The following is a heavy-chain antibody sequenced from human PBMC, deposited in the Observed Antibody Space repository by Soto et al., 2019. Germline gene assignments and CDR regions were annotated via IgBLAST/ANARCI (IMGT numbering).Heavy chain of an antibody. CDR1: GYTFTSYG. J-gene: IGHJ4*02. CDR3: ARDRGSYALDY. D-gene: IGHD1-26*01. CDR2: ISANNGNT. Sequence: QVQLVQSGAEVKKPGASVKVSCKASGYTFTSYGISWVRQAPGQGLEWMGWISANNGNTNYAQNLQGRATTTTDTSTSTAYMALGSLRSDDTAVYYCARDRGSYALDYWGQGTLVTVSS. V-gene: IGHV1-18*01.